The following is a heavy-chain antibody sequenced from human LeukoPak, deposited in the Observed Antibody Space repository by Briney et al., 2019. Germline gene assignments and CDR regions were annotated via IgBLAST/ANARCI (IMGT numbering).Heavy chain of an antibody. CDR1: GYTFTGYY. CDR3: ARTRTGNDYGGKEPDY. D-gene: IGHD4-23*01. Sequence: ASVKVSCKASGYTFTGYYIHWVRQAPGQGLEWMGWINPNSGGTNYAQKFQGRVTMTRDTSISTAYMELSRLRSDDTAVYYCARTRTGNDYGGKEPDYWGQGTLVTVSS. J-gene: IGHJ4*02. V-gene: IGHV1-2*02. CDR2: INPNSGGT.